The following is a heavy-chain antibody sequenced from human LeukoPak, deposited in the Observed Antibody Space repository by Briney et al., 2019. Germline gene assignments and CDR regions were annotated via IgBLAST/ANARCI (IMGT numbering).Heavy chain of an antibody. CDR3: ARDRGYSYGFDY. CDR2: IYNRGST. CDR1: GGPISGFY. Sequence: SETLSLTCTVSGGPISGFYWSWMRQSPGKGLEWVAYIYNRGSTNSNPSLQSRVTISVDRSENQFSLKLSSVTAADTAVYYCARDRGYSYGFDYWGQGTLVTVSS. V-gene: IGHV4-59*12. J-gene: IGHJ4*02. D-gene: IGHD5-18*01.